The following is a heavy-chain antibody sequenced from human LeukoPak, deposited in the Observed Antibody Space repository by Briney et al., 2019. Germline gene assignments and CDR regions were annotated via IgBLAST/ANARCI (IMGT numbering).Heavy chain of an antibody. CDR2: IYYSGST. D-gene: IGHD6-19*01. V-gene: IGHV4-59*01. Sequence: SETLSLTCTVSGGSISSYYWSWIRQPPGKGLEWIGYIYYSGSTNYNPSLKSRVTISVDTSKNQFSLKLSSVTAADTAVYYCAGVGSSGWYKDYWGQGTLVTVSS. CDR3: AGVGSSGWYKDY. J-gene: IGHJ4*02. CDR1: GGSISSYY.